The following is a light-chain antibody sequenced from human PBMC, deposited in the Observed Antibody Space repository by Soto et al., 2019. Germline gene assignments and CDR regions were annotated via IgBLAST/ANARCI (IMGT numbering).Light chain of an antibody. CDR2: AAF. Sequence: DIHMTQSPSTLSASVGDRVTISCRASQNIFTYLAWYQQKPGKAPNLLIYAAFSLQSGVPSRFSGGGSGTDFTLTISSLQPEXFATYYCQQSYSNPPITFGQGTRLEIK. V-gene: IGKV1-39*01. CDR1: QNIFTY. CDR3: QQSYSNPPIT. J-gene: IGKJ5*01.